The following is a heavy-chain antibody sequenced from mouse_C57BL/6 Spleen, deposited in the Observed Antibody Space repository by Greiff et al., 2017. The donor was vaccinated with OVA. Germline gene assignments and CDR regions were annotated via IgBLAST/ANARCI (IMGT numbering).Heavy chain of an antibody. J-gene: IGHJ1*03. CDR3: ARWGWLLRGGYWYFDV. CDR1: GYTFTSYW. V-gene: IGHV1-52*01. D-gene: IGHD2-3*01. CDR2: IDPSDSET. Sequence: VQLQQSGAELVRPGSSVKLSCKASGYTFTSYWMHWVKQRPIQGLEWIGNIDPSDSETHYNQKFKDKATLTVDKSSSTAYMQLSSLTSEDSAVYYCARWGWLLRGGYWYFDVWGTGTTVTVSS.